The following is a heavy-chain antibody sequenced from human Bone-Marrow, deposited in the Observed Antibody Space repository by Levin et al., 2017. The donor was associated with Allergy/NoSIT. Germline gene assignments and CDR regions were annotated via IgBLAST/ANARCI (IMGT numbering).Heavy chain of an antibody. J-gene: IGHJ4*02. CDR1: GFTFSRSY. CDR3: ARGGCRSTSCLDY. D-gene: IGHD2-2*01. V-gene: IGHV3-74*01. Sequence: LSLTCAASGFTFSRSYMHWVRQAPGKGLVWVSRITLDVTDTYYADSVKGRFTISRDNAENTLFLQMNSLRAEDTAIYYCARGGCRSTSCLDYWGQGILVTVSS. CDR2: ITLDVTDT.